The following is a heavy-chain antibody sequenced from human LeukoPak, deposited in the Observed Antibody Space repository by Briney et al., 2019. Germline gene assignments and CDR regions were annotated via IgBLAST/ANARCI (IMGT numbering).Heavy chain of an antibody. J-gene: IGHJ6*02. Sequence: GGSLRLSCAASGFTVSSNYMSWVRQAPGKGLEWVSVIYSGGSTYYADSVKGRFTISRDNSKNTLYLQMNSLRAEDTAVYYCARLDWDSSGPKGSDYYYGMDVWGQGTTVTVSS. CDR2: IYSGGST. V-gene: IGHV3-66*01. CDR3: ARLDWDSSGPKGSDYYYGMDV. D-gene: IGHD3-22*01. CDR1: GFTVSSNY.